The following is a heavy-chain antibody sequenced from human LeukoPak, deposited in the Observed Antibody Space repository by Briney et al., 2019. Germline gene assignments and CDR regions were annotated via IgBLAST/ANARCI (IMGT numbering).Heavy chain of an antibody. Sequence: PSDTLSLTCAVYGGSFSGYYWSWIRQPPGKGLEWIGEINHSGSTNYNPSLKNRVTISVDTSKNLFSLKLSSVTAADTAVYYCARDPQSGYSSGWYVGWFDPWGQGTLVTVSS. V-gene: IGHV4-34*01. CDR3: ARDPQSGYSSGWYVGWFDP. J-gene: IGHJ5*02. CDR2: INHSGST. CDR1: GGSFSGYY. D-gene: IGHD6-19*01.